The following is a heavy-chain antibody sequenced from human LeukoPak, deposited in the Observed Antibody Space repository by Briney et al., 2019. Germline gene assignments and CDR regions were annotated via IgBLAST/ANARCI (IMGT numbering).Heavy chain of an antibody. Sequence: ASETVSLTCAVSAYSISSGYYWGWIRQPPGKGRGWIGRINDSGSTYHNPSLKGRVTISGDTSKNQLSLKLSTATAADTDVYYCARDQRFGENLDYWGQGTLVTVSS. J-gene: IGHJ4*02. CDR1: AYSISSGYY. CDR2: INDSGST. CDR3: ARDQRFGENLDY. D-gene: IGHD3-10*01. V-gene: IGHV4-38-2*02.